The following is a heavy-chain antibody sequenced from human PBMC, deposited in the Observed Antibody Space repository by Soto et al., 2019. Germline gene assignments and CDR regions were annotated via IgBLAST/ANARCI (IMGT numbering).Heavy chain of an antibody. J-gene: IGHJ4*02. Sequence: QVQLQQWGAGLLKPSETLSLTCAVYGGSFSGYYWTWIRQTPGKGLEWIGEINHNGDTNYNPSLKSRVTMSGETSKSQFSLNLSSVTAADTAVYYCAEGLRTGDYWGRGTPVTVSS. CDR3: AEGLRTGDY. CDR2: INHNGDT. CDR1: GGSFSGYY. V-gene: IGHV4-34*02. D-gene: IGHD3-9*01.